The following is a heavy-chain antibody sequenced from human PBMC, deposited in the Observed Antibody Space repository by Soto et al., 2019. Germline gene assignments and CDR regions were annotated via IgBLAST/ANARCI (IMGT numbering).Heavy chain of an antibody. V-gene: IGHV1-69*01. Sequence: QVQLVQSGAEVKKPGSSVKVSCKASGGIFSTYAISWLRQAPGQGLEWMGGILPIFGTPNYAQRFQGRVTITADESTSTAYMALSRLRSEDTAVYYCARERDDYVSGNYYKRSDFCGQGTLVTVSS. CDR1: GGIFSTYA. CDR3: ARERDDYVSGNYYKRSDF. J-gene: IGHJ4*02. CDR2: ILPIFGTP. D-gene: IGHD3-10*01.